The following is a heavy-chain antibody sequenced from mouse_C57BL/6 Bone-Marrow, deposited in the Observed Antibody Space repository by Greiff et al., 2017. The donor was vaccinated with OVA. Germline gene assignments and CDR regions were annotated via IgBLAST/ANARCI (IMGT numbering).Heavy chain of an antibody. CDR2: IYPGNSDT. V-gene: IGHV1-5*01. CDR3: TSYSNYLYYFDY. J-gene: IGHJ2*01. Sequence: VQLQQSGTVLARPGASVKMSCKTSGYTFTSYWMHWVKQRPGQGLEWIGAIYPGNSDTSYNQKFKGKAKLTAVTSASTAYMELSSLTNEDSAVYYCTSYSNYLYYFDYWGQGTTLTVSS. CDR1: GYTFTSYW. D-gene: IGHD2-5*01.